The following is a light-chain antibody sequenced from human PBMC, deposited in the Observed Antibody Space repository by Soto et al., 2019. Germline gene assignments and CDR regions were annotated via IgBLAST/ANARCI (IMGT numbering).Light chain of an antibody. CDR3: QQYSDSSGA. Sequence: IQVTQSPSTLSASVWDRGTITWGASQSIGTWLAWYQQKPGKAPKLLIFDASTLESGVPSRFSGSGSGTDSTLTISSLQPDDFATYYCQQYSDSSGAFGQGTKVDIK. J-gene: IGKJ1*01. CDR2: DAS. CDR1: QSIGTW. V-gene: IGKV1-5*01.